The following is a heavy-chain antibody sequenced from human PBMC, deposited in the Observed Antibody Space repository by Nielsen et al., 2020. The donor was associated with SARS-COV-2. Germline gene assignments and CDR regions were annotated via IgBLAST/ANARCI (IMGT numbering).Heavy chain of an antibody. V-gene: IGHV3-9*01. D-gene: IGHD4-17*01. Sequence: GGSLRLSCAASGFTFDDYAMHWVRQAPGKGLEWVSGISWNSGSIGYADSVKGRFTISRDNAKNSLYLQMNSLRAEDTALYYCAKLPSNGDYTFDYWGQGTLVTVSS. J-gene: IGHJ4*02. CDR2: ISWNSGSI. CDR3: AKLPSNGDYTFDY. CDR1: GFTFDDYA.